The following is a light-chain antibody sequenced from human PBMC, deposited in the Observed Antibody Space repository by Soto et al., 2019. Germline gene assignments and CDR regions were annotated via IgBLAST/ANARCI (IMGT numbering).Light chain of an antibody. Sequence: QSALTQPASVSESPGQSITISCTGTSTDVGAYNYVSWYQKYPGKAPKLMIYEVNYRPSGVSNRFSGSKSGNTASLTISGLQAEDEADYYCSSYTSSRTLVFGRGTKLTVL. CDR3: SSYTSSRTLV. CDR1: STDVGAYNY. J-gene: IGLJ2*01. CDR2: EVN. V-gene: IGLV2-14*01.